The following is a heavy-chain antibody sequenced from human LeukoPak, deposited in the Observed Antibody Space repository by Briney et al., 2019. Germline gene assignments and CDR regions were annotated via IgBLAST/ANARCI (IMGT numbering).Heavy chain of an antibody. CDR2: ISSSGSTI. CDR1: GFIFSDYY. D-gene: IGHD3-10*01. CDR3: ARDAPVRGVLTGYYYYYYMDV. Sequence: GGSLRLSCAASGFIFSDYYISWVRQAPGKGLEWVSYISSSGSTIYYADSVKGRFTISRDNAKNSLYLQMNSLRAEDTAVYYCARDAPVRGVLTGYYYYYYMDVWGKGTTVTVSS. V-gene: IGHV3-11*01. J-gene: IGHJ6*03.